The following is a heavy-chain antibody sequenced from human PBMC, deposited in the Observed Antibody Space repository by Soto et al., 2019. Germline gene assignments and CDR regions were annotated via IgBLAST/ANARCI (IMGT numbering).Heavy chain of an antibody. J-gene: IGHJ5*02. CDR3: AREELPTGTSFNSWFDP. CDR2: ISGSSTYI. Sequence: EGQLEESGGGLVKPGGSLTLSCVGSGFTFSNYKMNWVRQAPGQGLEWVSSISGSSTYIYYADSVRGRFTISRDNAKNSVHLQMNSLRVEDTAVYFCAREELPTGTSFNSWFDPWGQGTLVTVSS. D-gene: IGHD1-1*01. V-gene: IGHV3-21*01. CDR1: GFTFSNYK.